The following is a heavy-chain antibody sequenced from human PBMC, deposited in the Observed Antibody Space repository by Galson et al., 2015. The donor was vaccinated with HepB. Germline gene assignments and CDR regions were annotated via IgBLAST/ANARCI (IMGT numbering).Heavy chain of an antibody. CDR2: IRYDGSNK. CDR3: AKAVNPYYYDSSGYFDY. V-gene: IGHV3-30*02. CDR1: GFTFSSYG. J-gene: IGHJ4*02. Sequence: SLRLSCAASGFTFSSYGMHWVRQAPGKGLEWVAFIRYDGSNKYYADSVKGRFTISRDNSKNTLYLQMNSLRAEDTAVYYCAKAVNPYYYDSSGYFDYWGQGTLVTVSS. D-gene: IGHD3-22*01.